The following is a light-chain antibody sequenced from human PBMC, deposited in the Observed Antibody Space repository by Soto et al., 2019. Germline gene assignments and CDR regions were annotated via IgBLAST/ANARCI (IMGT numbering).Light chain of an antibody. V-gene: IGKV1-27*01. CDR3: QNYNSAPRT. Sequence: IQMTQSPSSLSASVGDRVTITCRASQAISNHLAWYQQQPGKVPKLLIYGASTLQSGVPSRFSGSGSGTDFTLTISSLQPEDVATYYCQNYNSAPRTFGPGTRVDFK. J-gene: IGKJ1*01. CDR2: GAS. CDR1: QAISNH.